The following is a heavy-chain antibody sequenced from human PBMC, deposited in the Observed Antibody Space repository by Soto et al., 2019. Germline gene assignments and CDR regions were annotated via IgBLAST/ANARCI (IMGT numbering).Heavy chain of an antibody. CDR3: ARHHGATVTTIDY. D-gene: IGHD4-17*01. CDR1: GGSISSYY. V-gene: IGHV4-59*08. CDR2: IYYSGST. Sequence: SETLSLTCTVSGGSISSYYWSWIRQPPGKGLEWIGYIYYSGSTNYNPSLKSRVTISVDTSKNQFSLKLSSVTAADTAVYYCARHHGATVTTIDYWGQGTLVTVSS. J-gene: IGHJ4*02.